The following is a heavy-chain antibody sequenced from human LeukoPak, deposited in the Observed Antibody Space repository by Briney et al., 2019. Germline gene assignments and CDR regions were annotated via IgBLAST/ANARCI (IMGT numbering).Heavy chain of an antibody. D-gene: IGHD1-26*01. CDR2: INHSGST. Sequence: TSETLFLTCAVYGGSFSGYYWSWIRQPPGKGLEWIGEINHSGSTNYNPSLKSRVTISVDTSKNQFSLKLSSVTAADTAVYYCARVTSGSYSPFYFDYWGQGTLVTVSS. V-gene: IGHV4-34*01. J-gene: IGHJ4*02. CDR1: GGSFSGYY. CDR3: ARVTSGSYSPFYFDY.